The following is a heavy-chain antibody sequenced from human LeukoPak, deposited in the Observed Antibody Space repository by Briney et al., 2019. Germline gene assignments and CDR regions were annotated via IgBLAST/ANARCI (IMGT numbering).Heavy chain of an antibody. V-gene: IGHV4-39*07. CDR3: ARGVVNGDDAFDI. J-gene: IGHJ3*02. CDR2: IYYSGST. CDR1: GGSISSSSYY. Sequence: PSETLSLTCTVSGGSISSSSYYWGWIRQPPGKGLEWIGSIYYSGSTYYNPSLKSRVTISVDTSKNQFSLKLSSVTAADTAVYYCARGVVNGDDAFDIWGQGTMVTVSS. D-gene: IGHD4-17*01.